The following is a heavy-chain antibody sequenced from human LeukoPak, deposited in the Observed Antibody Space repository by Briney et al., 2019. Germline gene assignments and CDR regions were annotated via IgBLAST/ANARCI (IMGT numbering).Heavy chain of an antibody. CDR2: TSDNAGST. V-gene: IGHV3-23*01. J-gene: IGHJ4*02. Sequence: GSLRLSCAASGFTFSSYAMSWVRQAPGKGLVWVSSTSDNAGSTYYADSVKGRFTISRDNSKNTLYLQMNSLRAEDTAVYYCAKASDYWGQGTLVTVSS. CDR1: GFTFSSYA. CDR3: AKASDY.